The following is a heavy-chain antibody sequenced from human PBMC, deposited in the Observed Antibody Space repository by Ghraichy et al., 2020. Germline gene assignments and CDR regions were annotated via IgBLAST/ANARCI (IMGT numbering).Heavy chain of an antibody. J-gene: IGHJ6*02. V-gene: IGHV4-39*01. CDR1: GGSISSSSYY. D-gene: IGHD3-16*01. Sequence: SETLSLTCTVSGGSISSSSYYWGWIRQPPGKGLEWIGSIYYSGSTYYNPSLKSRVTISVDTSKNQFSLKLSSVTAADTAVYYCARCPRGEYYYYYGMDVWGQGTTVTVSS. CDR3: ARCPRGEYYYYYGMDV. CDR2: IYYSGST.